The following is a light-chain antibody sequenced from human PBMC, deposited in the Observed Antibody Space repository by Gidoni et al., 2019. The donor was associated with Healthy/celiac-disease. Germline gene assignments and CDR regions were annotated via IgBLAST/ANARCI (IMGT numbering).Light chain of an antibody. CDR3: MQALQTPPWT. J-gene: IGKJ1*01. Sequence: DIVMTQSPLSLPVTPGEPASISCRSSQSLLHSNGYNYLDWYLQKPGQSPQLLIYLGSNRAAGVTDRFSGSGSGTDFTLKISRVEAEDVGVYYCMQALQTPPWTFXQXTKVEIK. CDR1: QSLLHSNGYNY. CDR2: LGS. V-gene: IGKV2-28*01.